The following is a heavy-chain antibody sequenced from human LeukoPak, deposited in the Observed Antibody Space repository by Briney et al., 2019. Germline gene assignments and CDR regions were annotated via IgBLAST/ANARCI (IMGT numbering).Heavy chain of an antibody. V-gene: IGHV3-21*01. Sequence: GGSLRLSCAASGFTFSSYSMNWVRQAPGKGLEWVSSISSSSSYIYYADSVKGRFTISRDNAKNSLYLQMNSLRAEDTAVYYCARDGPYDYGDQIGIMDVWGQGTTVTVPS. CDR2: ISSSSSYI. CDR3: ARDGPYDYGDQIGIMDV. D-gene: IGHD4-17*01. J-gene: IGHJ6*02. CDR1: GFTFSSYS.